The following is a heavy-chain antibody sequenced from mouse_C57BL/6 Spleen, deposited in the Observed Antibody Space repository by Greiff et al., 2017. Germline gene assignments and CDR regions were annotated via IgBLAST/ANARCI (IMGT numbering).Heavy chain of an antibody. D-gene: IGHD1-1*01. J-gene: IGHJ3*01. CDR1: GYSITSGYY. CDR3: AKYYGSSFAY. Sequence: EVHLVESGPGLVKPSQSLSLTCSVTGYSITSGYYWNWIRQFPGNKLEWMGYISYDGSNNYNPSLKNRISITRDTSKNQFFLKLNSVTTEDTATYYCAKYYGSSFAYWGQGTLVTVSA. V-gene: IGHV3-6*01. CDR2: ISYDGSN.